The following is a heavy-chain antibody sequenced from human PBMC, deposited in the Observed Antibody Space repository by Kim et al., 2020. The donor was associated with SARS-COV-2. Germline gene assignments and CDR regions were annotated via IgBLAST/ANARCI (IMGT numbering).Heavy chain of an antibody. Sequence: SETLSLTCTVSGGSISSSSYYWGWIRQPPGKGLEWIGSIYYSGSTYYNPSLKSRVTISVDTSKNQFSLKLSSVTAADTAVYYCASWPDYGDYVELHPKAPWGQGTLVTVSS. CDR1: GGSISSSSYY. V-gene: IGHV4-39*01. J-gene: IGHJ5*02. CDR3: ASWPDYGDYVELHPKAP. D-gene: IGHD4-17*01. CDR2: IYYSGST.